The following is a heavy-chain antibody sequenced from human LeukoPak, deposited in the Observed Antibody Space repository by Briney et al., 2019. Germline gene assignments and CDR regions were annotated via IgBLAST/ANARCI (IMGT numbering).Heavy chain of an antibody. CDR2: INPNSGGT. V-gene: IGHV1-2*02. J-gene: IGHJ3*02. D-gene: IGHD1-26*01. Sequence: ASVKVSCKASGYTFTGYYMHWVRQAPGQGLEWMGWINPNSGGTNYAQKFQGRVTMTRDTSISTAYMELSRLRSDDTAVYYCARAAIVGATTGAFDIWGQGTMVTVSS. CDR3: ARAAIVGATTGAFDI. CDR1: GYTFTGYY.